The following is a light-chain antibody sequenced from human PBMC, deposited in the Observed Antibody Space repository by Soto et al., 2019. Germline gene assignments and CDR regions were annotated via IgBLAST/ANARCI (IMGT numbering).Light chain of an antibody. J-gene: IGKJ1*01. CDR2: KAS. Sequence: DIQITQSPSTLSGSVGDRVTIPCRASQTISSWLAWYQQKPGKAPKLLIYKASTLKSGVPSRVSGSGSGTEFTLTISSLQPDDFETDYCQHYNSYSEAFGQGTKVDIK. V-gene: IGKV1-5*03. CDR3: QHYNSYSEA. CDR1: QTISSW.